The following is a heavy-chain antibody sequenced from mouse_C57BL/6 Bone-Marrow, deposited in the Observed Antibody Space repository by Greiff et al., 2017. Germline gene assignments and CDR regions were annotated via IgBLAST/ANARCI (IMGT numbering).Heavy chain of an antibody. J-gene: IGHJ3*01. CDR2: ISDGGSYT. Sequence: EVHLVESGGGLVKPGGSLKLSCAASGFTFSSYAMSWVPQTPEKRLEWVATISDGGSYTYYPDNVKGRFTISRDNAKNNLYLQMSHLKSEDTAMYFCARGLDLAWFAPWGQGTLVTVSA. CDR3: ARGLDLAWFAP. CDR1: GFTFSSYA. V-gene: IGHV5-4*01.